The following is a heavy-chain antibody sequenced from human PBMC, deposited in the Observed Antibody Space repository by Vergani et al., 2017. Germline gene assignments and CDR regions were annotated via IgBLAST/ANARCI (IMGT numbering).Heavy chain of an antibody. V-gene: IGHV4-61*02. CDR3: ARESCLGGSCYKPLFDD. CDR1: GGSINSHNYY. J-gene: IGHJ4*02. CDR2: IHTSGST. D-gene: IGHD2-15*01. Sequence: QVQLQESGPGLVKPSQTLSLTCTVSGGSINSHNYYWSWIRQPAGKGLEWIGRIHTSGSTNYNPSLKSRVTMSEDTSKNQFSLNLTSVTAADTAVYFCARESCLGGSCYKPLFDDWGQGILVTVSS.